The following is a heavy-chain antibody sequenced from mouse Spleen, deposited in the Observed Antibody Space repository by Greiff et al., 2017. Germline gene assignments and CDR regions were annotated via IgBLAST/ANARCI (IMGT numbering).Heavy chain of an antibody. D-gene: IGHD1-1*01. V-gene: IGHV5-9-3*01. J-gene: IGHJ1*01. CDR1: GFTFSSYA. CDR2: ISSGGGNT. CDR3: ARHGSSYEGWYFDV. Sequence: EVQGVESGGGLVKLGGSLKLSCAASGFTFSSYAMSWVRQTPEKRLEWVATISSGGGNTYYPDSVKGRFTISRDNAKNTLYLQMSSLKSEDTAMYYCARHGSSYEGWYFDVWGAGTTVTVSS.